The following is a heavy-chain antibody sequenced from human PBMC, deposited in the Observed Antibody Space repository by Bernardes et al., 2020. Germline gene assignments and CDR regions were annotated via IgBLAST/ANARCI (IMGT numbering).Heavy chain of an antibody. D-gene: IGHD1-26*01. CDR1: GFTLSDYS. CDR2: ITSVSNSI. V-gene: IGHV3-21*01. Sequence: GGSLRLSCAASGFTLSDYSMNWVRQAPGKGLEWVASITSVSNSIYYADSVKGRFTISRDNAKNSLYLQMNSLRAEDTAVYYCARGNIVGARDAFDIWGQGTMVTVSS. CDR3: ARGNIVGARDAFDI. J-gene: IGHJ3*02.